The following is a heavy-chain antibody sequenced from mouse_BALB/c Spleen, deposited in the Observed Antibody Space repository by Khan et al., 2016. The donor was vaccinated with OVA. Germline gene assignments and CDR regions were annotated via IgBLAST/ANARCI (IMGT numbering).Heavy chain of an antibody. CDR1: GFNIKDTY. V-gene: IGHV14-3*02. CDR3: SRPFYYYEALDC. CDR2: IDPAIANT. Sequence: VQLKESGAELLKPGASVKLSCTTPGFNIKDTYIHWVKQLPEHGLEWIGRIDPAIANTYFAQKFPHQATTTAHTSSTTAYLRLSSLASEDTAVYYCSRPFYYYEALDCWGQGTSVTVSS. J-gene: IGHJ4*01. D-gene: IGHD1-1*01.